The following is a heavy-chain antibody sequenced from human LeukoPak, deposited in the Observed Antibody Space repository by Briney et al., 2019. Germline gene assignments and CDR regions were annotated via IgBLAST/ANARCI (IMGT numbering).Heavy chain of an antibody. CDR3: ARGGVAGGMDV. CDR2: INSEGYSR. V-gene: IGHV3-74*01. J-gene: IGHJ6*02. Sequence: GGSLRLSCAASAFTFSSYWMHWVRQVPGEGLVRVSRINSEGYSRGDADSVKGRFTISRDNGKNTLHLQMNSLRAEDTAVYYCARGGVAGGMDVWGQGTTVTVSS. D-gene: IGHD6-19*01. CDR1: AFTFSSYW.